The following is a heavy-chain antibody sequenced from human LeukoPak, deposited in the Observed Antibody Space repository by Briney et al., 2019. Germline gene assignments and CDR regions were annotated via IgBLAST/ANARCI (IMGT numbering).Heavy chain of an antibody. CDR3: ARGPLLRYFDWLKGPLDY. CDR2: INAGNGNT. J-gene: IGHJ4*02. Sequence: ASVKVSRKASGGTFSSYAISWVRQAPGQRLEWMGWINAGNGNTKYSQKFQGRVTITRDTSASTAYMELSSLRSEDTAVYYCARGPLLRYFDWLKGPLDYWGQGTLVTVSS. V-gene: IGHV1-3*01. D-gene: IGHD3-9*01. CDR1: GGTFSSYA.